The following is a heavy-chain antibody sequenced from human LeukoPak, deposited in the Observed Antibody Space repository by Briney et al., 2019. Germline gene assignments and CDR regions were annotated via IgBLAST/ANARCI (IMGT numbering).Heavy chain of an antibody. CDR2: ISADNGNT. Sequence: ASVKVSCTASGYTFTNYGISWVRQAPGQGLEWMGWISADNGNTYYTQNFQGRVSMTTDTSTSTTYMELRSLRSDDTAVFYCARVDNLTGYYFFDSWGQGTLVTVSS. CDR3: ARVDNLTGYYFFDS. V-gene: IGHV1-18*01. J-gene: IGHJ4*02. CDR1: GYTFTNYG. D-gene: IGHD3-9*01.